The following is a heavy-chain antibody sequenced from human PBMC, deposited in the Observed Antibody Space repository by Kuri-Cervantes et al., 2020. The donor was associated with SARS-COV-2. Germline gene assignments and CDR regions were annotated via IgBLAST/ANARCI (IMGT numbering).Heavy chain of an antibody. CDR1: GFTFSRYA. CDR3: ARDAYPYSSSSSFSDV. V-gene: IGHV3-30-3*01. Sequence: GESLKISCAGSGFTFSRYAIHCVRQAPGKGLEWVAVISYDGSNKYYADSVKGRFTISRDNAKNSLYLQMNSLRAEDTAVYYCARDAYPYSSSSSFSDVWGKGTTVTVSS. D-gene: IGHD6-6*01. CDR2: ISYDGSNK. J-gene: IGHJ6*04.